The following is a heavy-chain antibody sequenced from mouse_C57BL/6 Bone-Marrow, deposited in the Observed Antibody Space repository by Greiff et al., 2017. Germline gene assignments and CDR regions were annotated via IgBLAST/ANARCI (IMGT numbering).Heavy chain of an antibody. D-gene: IGHD1-1*01. V-gene: IGHV5-9*01. J-gene: IGHJ1*03. CDR2: ISGGGGNT. CDR3: SRQDTTVLDTKYYDV. CDR1: GFTFSSYT. Sequence: EVNLVESGGGLVKPGGSLKLSCAASGFTFSSYTLSWVRQTPEQRLQWVAAISGGGGNTYYPDSLKGRFTMSRDNYKNILYLQMSRLRSEDTALYDCSRQDTTVLDTKYYDVWGTGTTVTVSS.